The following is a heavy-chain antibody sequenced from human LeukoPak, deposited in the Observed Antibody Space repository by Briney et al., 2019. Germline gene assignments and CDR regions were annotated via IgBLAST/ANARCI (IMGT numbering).Heavy chain of an antibody. J-gene: IGHJ5*02. CDR3: ARVRKVVVVAATPWFDP. CDR1: GGSISSSSYY. CDR2: IYYSGST. V-gene: IGHV4-39*07. D-gene: IGHD2-15*01. Sequence: PSETLSLTCTVSGGSISSSSYYWGWIRQPPGKGLEWIGSIYYSGSTYYNPSLKSRVTISVDTSKNQFSLKLSSVTAADTAVYYRARVRKVVVVAATPWFDPWGQGTLVTVSS.